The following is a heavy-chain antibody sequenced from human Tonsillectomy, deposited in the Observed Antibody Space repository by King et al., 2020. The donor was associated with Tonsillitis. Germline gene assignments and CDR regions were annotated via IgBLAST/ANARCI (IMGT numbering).Heavy chain of an antibody. CDR2: ISGSGDST. J-gene: IGHJ4*02. Sequence: EVQLVESGGGLVQPGGSLRLSCAASGFTFSSYAMSWVRQAPGKGLEWVSSISGSGDSTYYADSVKGRFTISRDNSKNMLYMQMNSLRADDTAVYYCAKSLIRYTGSWYVVYYDYWGEGTLGSVSS. CDR3: AKSLIRYTGSWYVVYYDY. D-gene: IGHD6-13*01. CDR1: GFTFSSYA. V-gene: IGHV3-23*04.